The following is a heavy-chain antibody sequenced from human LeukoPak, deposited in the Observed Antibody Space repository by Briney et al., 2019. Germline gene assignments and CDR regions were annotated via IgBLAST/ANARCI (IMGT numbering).Heavy chain of an antibody. D-gene: IGHD3-22*01. CDR3: ATVPSYYFDSRGYATDY. J-gene: IGHJ4*02. CDR2: IYYGGRT. Sequence: SETLSLTCTVSGGSISSSSYYWGWIRQPPGKGLEWIGSIYYGGRTYYNPSLKSRVTISVDTSKNQFSLKLSSVTAADTAVYYCATVPSYYFDSRGYATDYWGQGTLVTVSS. CDR1: GGSISSSSYY. V-gene: IGHV4-39*01.